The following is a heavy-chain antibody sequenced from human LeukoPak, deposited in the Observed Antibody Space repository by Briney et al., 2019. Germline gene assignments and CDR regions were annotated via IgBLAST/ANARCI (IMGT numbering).Heavy chain of an antibody. CDR2: ISGSGGST. CDR3: AKDNRYYYDSSGYFDY. J-gene: IGHJ4*02. CDR1: GFPFSSYA. D-gene: IGHD3-22*01. V-gene: IGHV3-23*01. Sequence: PGGSLRLSCAASGFPFSSYAMSWVRQAPGKGLEWVSAISGSGGSTYYADSVKGRFTISRDNSKNTLYLQMNSLRAEDTAVYYCAKDNRYYYDSSGYFDYWGQGTLVTVSS.